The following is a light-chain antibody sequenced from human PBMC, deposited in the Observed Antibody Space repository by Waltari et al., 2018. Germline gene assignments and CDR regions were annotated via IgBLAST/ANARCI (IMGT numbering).Light chain of an antibody. CDR2: TTS. Sequence: QTVVTQEPSLTVSPGGTVTLTCASSTGAVTSGHYPPWFQQKPGQAPTALIYTTSNRHSWTPARFSGSLLGGKAALTLSSVQPEDEAEYYCLLFYGDVHVFGGGTKLTIL. CDR3: LLFYGDVHV. CDR1: TGAVTSGHY. V-gene: IGLV7-43*01. J-gene: IGLJ2*01.